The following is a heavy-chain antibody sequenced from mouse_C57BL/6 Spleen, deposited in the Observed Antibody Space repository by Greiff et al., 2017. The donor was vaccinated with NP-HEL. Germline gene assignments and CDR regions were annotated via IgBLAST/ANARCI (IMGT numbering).Heavy chain of an antibody. CDR3: ARGLTTVGPYFDY. CDR1: GFNIKNTY. J-gene: IGHJ2*01. CDR2: IDPANGNT. Sequence: VQLKESVAELVRPGASVKLSCTASGFNIKNTYMHWVKQRPEQGLEWIGRIDPANGNTKYAPKFQGKATITADTSSNTAYLQLSSLTSEDTAIYYCARGLTTVGPYFDYWGQGTTLTVSS. V-gene: IGHV14-3*01. D-gene: IGHD1-1*01.